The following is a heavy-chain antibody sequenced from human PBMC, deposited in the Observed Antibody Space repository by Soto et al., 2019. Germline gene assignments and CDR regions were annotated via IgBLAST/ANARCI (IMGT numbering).Heavy chain of an antibody. CDR3: ARDLNYCGGSCYSSGYYYYYMDF. CDR2: IIPIFGTA. CDR1: GGTFSSYA. J-gene: IGHJ6*03. V-gene: IGHV1-69*13. Sequence: SVKVSCKASGGTFSSYAISWVRQAPGQGLEWMGGIIPIFGTANYAQKFQGRVTITADESTSTAYTELSSLRSEDTAVYYCARDLNYCGGSCYSSGYYYYYMDFWGKGTTVTVSS. D-gene: IGHD2-15*01.